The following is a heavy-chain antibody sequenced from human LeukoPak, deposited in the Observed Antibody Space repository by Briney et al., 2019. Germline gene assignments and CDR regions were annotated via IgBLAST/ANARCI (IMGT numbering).Heavy chain of an antibody. Sequence: SETLSLTCTVSGGSISSYYWSWIRQPAGKGLEWIGYIYYSGSTYYNPSLKSRVTISVDTSKNQFSLKLSSVTAADTAVYYCARVGSSWKDFDYWGQGTLVTVSS. D-gene: IGHD6-13*01. V-gene: IGHV4-59*06. CDR1: GGSISSYY. J-gene: IGHJ4*02. CDR3: ARVGSSWKDFDY. CDR2: IYYSGST.